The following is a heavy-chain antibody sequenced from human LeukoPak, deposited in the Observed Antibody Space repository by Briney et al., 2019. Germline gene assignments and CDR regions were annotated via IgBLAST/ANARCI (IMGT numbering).Heavy chain of an antibody. V-gene: IGHV3-20*04. J-gene: IGHJ4*02. CDR2: INWNGGST. CDR3: ARRDYYGSGSPDY. D-gene: IGHD3-10*01. Sequence: PGGSLRLSCAASGFTFDDYDMSRVRQAPGKGLEWVSGINWNGGSTGYADSVKGRFTISRDNAKNSLYLQMNSLRAEDTALYYCARRDYYGSGSPDYWGQGTLVTVSS. CDR1: GFTFDDYD.